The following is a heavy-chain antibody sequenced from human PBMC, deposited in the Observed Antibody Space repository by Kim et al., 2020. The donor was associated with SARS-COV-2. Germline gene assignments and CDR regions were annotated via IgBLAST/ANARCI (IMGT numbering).Heavy chain of an antibody. CDR2: IIPILGIA. V-gene: IGHV1-69*04. CDR3: ARDYWCRGSCYYYYYGMDF. J-gene: IGHJ6*02. D-gene: IGHD2-15*01. CDR1: GGTFSSYA. Sequence: SVKVSCKASGGTFSSYAISWVRQAPGQGLEWMGRIIPILGIANYAQKFQGRVTITADKSTSTAYMELSSLRSEDTAVYYCARDYWCRGSCYYYYYGMDFWGQGTTVTVSS.